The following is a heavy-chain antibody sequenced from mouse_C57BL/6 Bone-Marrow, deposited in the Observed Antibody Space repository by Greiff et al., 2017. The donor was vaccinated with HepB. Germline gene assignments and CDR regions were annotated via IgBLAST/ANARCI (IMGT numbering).Heavy chain of an antibody. D-gene: IGHD1-1*01. Sequence: VQLQQSGPGLVKPSQSLSLTCSVTGYSITSGYYWNWIRQFPGNKLEWMGYISYDGSNNYNPSLKNRISITRDTSKNQFFLKLNSVTTEDTATYYCAREGTTVRYFDVWGTGTTVTVSS. CDR1: GYSITSGYY. CDR3: AREGTTVRYFDV. CDR2: ISYDGSN. V-gene: IGHV3-6*01. J-gene: IGHJ1*03.